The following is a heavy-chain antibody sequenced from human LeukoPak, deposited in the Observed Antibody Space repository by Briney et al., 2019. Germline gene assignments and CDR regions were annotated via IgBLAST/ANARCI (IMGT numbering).Heavy chain of an antibody. V-gene: IGHV1-2*06. CDR3: ARGCVGCSYQWGYYFDY. Sequence: ASVKVSCKASGYTFTGYYMHWVRQAPGQGLEWLGRINPKTGGSNYAQNFQGRVTMTSDTSTTTAYMELSSLNSDDTAVYYCARGCVGCSYQWGYYFDYWGQGTLVTVSS. CDR1: GYTFTGYY. D-gene: IGHD2-8*01. J-gene: IGHJ4*02. CDR2: INPKTGGS.